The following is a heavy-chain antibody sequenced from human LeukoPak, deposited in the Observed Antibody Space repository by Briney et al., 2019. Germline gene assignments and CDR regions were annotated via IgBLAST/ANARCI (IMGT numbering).Heavy chain of an antibody. CDR1: GYSFTRQY. D-gene: IGHD6-25*01. Sequence: ASLKVSCKASGYSFTRQYMHWVRQAPGQGLEWMGIINPSGGSTSYAQKFQGRITITRDTSTSTVYMELTSLKSEDTAVYYCARDQGPAAGTSYNWFDPWGQGTLVTVSS. CDR3: ARDQGPAAGTSYNWFDP. CDR2: INPSGGST. J-gene: IGHJ5*02. V-gene: IGHV1-46*01.